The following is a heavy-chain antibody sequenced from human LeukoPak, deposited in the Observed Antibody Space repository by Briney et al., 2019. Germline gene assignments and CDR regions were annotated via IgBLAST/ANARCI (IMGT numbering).Heavy chain of an antibody. D-gene: IGHD3-10*01. J-gene: IGHJ4*02. CDR2: IYYSGST. V-gene: IGHV4-34*09. CDR3: ARVVHYYGSGSYYAAGDD. CDR1: GGPFSDYY. Sequence: PSETLSLTCAVYGGPFSDYYWSWIRQPPGKGLEWIGYIYYSGSTYYNPSLKSRVTISVDTSKNQFSLKLSSVTAADTAVYYCARVVHYYGSGSYYAAGDDWGQGTLVTVSS.